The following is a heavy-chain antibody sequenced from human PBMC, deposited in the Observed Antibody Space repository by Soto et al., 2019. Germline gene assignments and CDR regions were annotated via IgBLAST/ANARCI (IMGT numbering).Heavy chain of an antibody. CDR1: GVTFRSYD. V-gene: IGHV3-13*01. CDR3: ARGEYSTGFSHDGVGV. CDR2: IGSAGDT. D-gene: IGHD5-12*01. Sequence: EVQLVESGGGLVQPGGSLRLSCAASGVTFRSYDMHWVRQSPGKGLEWVSAIGSAGDTYYLGAVTGRSTISTDNAENSLYLQMTSMRVEDTAVYYCARGEYSTGFSHDGVGVWGQGPTVTVSS. J-gene: IGHJ6*02.